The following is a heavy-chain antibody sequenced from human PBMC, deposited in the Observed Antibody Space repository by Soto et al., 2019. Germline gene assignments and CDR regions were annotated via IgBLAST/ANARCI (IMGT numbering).Heavy chain of an antibody. V-gene: IGHV3-21*01. CDR3: ARDSAIAALNSGWYRRYNWFDP. Sequence: PGGSLRLSCAASGFTFSSYSMNWVRRAPGKGLEWVSSISSSSSYIYYADSVKGRFTISRDNAKNSLYLQMDSLRAEDTAVYYCARDSAIAALNSGWYRRYNWFDPWGQGTLVTVSS. J-gene: IGHJ5*02. D-gene: IGHD6-19*01. CDR2: ISSSSSYI. CDR1: GFTFSSYS.